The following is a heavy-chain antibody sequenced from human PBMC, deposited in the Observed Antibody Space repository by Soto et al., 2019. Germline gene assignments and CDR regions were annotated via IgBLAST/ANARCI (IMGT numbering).Heavy chain of an antibody. CDR2: IGDSTAYI. CDR1: GFTFSSHS. J-gene: IGHJ4*02. V-gene: IGHV3-21*01. D-gene: IGHD5-12*01. Sequence: EVHLVESGGGLVTPGGSLRLSCAASGFTFSSHSMNWVRQAPGKGLEWVSSIGDSTAYIYYAGSVKGRFTISRDNAKNSLYLQMNSLRAEDTAVYYCARDQRHLRHGYSDYWGQGTLVTVSS. CDR3: ARDQRHLRHGYSDY.